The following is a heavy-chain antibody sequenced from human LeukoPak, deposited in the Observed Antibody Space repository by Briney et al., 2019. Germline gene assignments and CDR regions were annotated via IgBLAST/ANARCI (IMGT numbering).Heavy chain of an antibody. CDR2: IHYSGST. D-gene: IGHD3-22*01. J-gene: IGHJ4*02. V-gene: IGHV4-59*01. Sequence: SETLSLTCTVSGGSISSYYWSWIRQPPGKGLEWIGCIHYSGSTNYNPSLKSRLTISVDTSKNQFSLKLSSVTAADTAVYYCAGVRDRSSYFYDLDYWGQGTLVTVSS. CDR3: AGVRDRSSYFYDLDY. CDR1: GGSISSYY.